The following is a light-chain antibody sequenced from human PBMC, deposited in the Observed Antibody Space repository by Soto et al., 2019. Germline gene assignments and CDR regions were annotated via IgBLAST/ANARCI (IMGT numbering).Light chain of an antibody. J-gene: IGLJ3*02. CDR3: VLYMGGGIWV. CDR2: NTN. CDR1: SGSVSTSFY. V-gene: IGLV8-61*01. Sequence: QTVVTQEPSFSVSPGGTVTLTCGLSSGSVSTSFYPSWYQQTPGQAPRALIYNTNTRSSGVPDRFSGSILGNKAALTITGAQEDDESDYYCVLYMGGGIWVFGGGTQLTVL.